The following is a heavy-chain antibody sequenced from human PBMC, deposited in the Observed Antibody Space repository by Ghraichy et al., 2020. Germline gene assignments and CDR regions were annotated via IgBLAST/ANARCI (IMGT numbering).Heavy chain of an antibody. Sequence: SQTLSRTCDVSGGSLSGTNWWSWVRQSPGKGLEYIGEIYHSGSTNYNPSLKSRVTISVDKSKNQVSLKLNSVTAADAAVYYCASNGYYSIEYWGQGTLVTVSS. V-gene: IGHV4-4*02. J-gene: IGHJ4*02. CDR3: ASNGYYSIEY. CDR1: GGSLSGTNW. D-gene: IGHD3-22*01. CDR2: IYHSGST.